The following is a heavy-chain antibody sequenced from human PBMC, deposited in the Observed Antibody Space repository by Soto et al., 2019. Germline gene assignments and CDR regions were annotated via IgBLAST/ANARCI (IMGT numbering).Heavy chain of an antibody. CDR1: GGSISSSSYY. CDR2: IYYSGST. Sequence: QLQLQESGPGLVKPSETLSLTCTVSGGSISSSSYYWGWIRQPPGKGLEWIGSIYYSGSTYYNPSLKSRSTISVDTSNNQFSRKLSSVTAADTAVYYCARQVRRWELLLPYAFDIWGQGTMVTVSS. V-gene: IGHV4-39*01. CDR3: ARQVRRWELLLPYAFDI. J-gene: IGHJ3*02. D-gene: IGHD1-26*01.